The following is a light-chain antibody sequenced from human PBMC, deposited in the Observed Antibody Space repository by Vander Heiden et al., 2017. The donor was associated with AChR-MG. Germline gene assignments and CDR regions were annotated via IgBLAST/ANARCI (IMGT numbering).Light chain of an antibody. J-gene: IGLJ3*02. CDR1: SNNVGNEG. CDR3: AAWDSTLSGWV. Sequence: QAGLTQPPSVSTGLRQTATLPCTGNSNNVGNEGAAWLQHHQGHPPKLLSYRNNNRPSGISERLSASRSGNTGSLTITGLQPEDEADYYCAAWDSTLSGWVFGGGTRLTVL. CDR2: RNN. V-gene: IGLV10-54*01.